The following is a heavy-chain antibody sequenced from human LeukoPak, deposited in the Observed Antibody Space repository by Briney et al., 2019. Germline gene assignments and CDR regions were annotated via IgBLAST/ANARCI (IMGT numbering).Heavy chain of an antibody. CDR1: GGSVTSSYY. D-gene: IGHD3-22*01. J-gene: IGHJ3*02. Sequence: SETLSLTCTVSGGSVTSSYYWSWIRQPPGKGLEWIGEINHSGSTNYIPSLKSRVTISVDTSKNQFSLKLSSVTAADTAVYYCAREEYYYDSSGYSDAFDIWGQGTMVTVSS. CDR3: AREEYYYDSSGYSDAFDI. CDR2: INHSGST. V-gene: IGHV4-34*01.